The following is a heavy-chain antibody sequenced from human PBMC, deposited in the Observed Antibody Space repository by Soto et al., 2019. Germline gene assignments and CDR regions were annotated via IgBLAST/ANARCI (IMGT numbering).Heavy chain of an antibody. D-gene: IGHD2-2*01. CDR3: ARSVPAAIHAFDI. V-gene: IGHV3-11*04. J-gene: IGHJ3*02. CDR2: ISSSGSTI. CDR1: GFPFSDYY. Sequence: PGGSLSLSCAASGFPFSDYYMSWIRQAPGKGLEWVSYISSSGSTIYYADSVKGRFTISRDNAKNSLYLQMNSLRAEDTAVYYCARSVPAAIHAFDIWGQGTMVT.